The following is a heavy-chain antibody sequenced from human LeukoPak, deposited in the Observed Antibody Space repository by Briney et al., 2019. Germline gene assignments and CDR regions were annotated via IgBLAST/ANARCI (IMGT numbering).Heavy chain of an antibody. V-gene: IGHV1-46*01. CDR3: ARDNSAGGIAWWFDP. Sequence: ASVKVSCKASGYTFINHWMHWVRQAPGQGLERVGLINPTGTAALYAQKFQGRITLTRDMSATTGYMELSSLTSEDTAVYYCARDNSAGGIAWWFDPWGQGTLVTVSS. D-gene: IGHD3-10*01. J-gene: IGHJ5*02. CDR1: GYTFINHW. CDR2: INPTGTAA.